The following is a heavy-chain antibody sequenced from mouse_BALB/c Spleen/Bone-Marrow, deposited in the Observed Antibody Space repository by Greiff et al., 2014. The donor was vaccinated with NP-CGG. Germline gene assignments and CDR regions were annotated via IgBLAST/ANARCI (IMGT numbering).Heavy chain of an antibody. J-gene: IGHJ4*01. CDR2: INPYNDGT. V-gene: IGHV1-14*01. Sequence: LVESGPELVKPGASVKMSCKASGYTFTSYVKHWVKQKPGQGLEWIGHINPYNDGTKYNERFKGKATLTSDKSSSTAYMELSSLTSEDSAVYYCARGSSWAMDYWGQGTSVTVSS. CDR3: ARGSSWAMDY. D-gene: IGHD1-1*01. CDR1: GYTFTSYV.